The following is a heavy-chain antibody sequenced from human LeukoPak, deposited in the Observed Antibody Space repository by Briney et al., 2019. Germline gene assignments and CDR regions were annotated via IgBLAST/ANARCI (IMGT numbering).Heavy chain of an antibody. CDR1: GGSISGYY. D-gene: IGHD2-21*02. V-gene: IGHV4-59*01. J-gene: IGHJ5*02. CDR2: IDYSGST. CDR3: ARVCGGDCYPLGFDP. Sequence: PSETLSLTCTVSGGSISGYYWSWIRQPPGKGLEWIGYIDYSGSTNYNPSLKSRVTISVDTSKNKFSLKLRSVTAADTAVYYCARVCGGDCYPLGFDPWGQGTLVTVSS.